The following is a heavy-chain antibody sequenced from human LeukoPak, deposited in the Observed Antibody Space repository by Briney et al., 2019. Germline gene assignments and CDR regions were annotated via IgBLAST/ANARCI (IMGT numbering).Heavy chain of an antibody. CDR1: GYTFTGYY. CDR3: ATIPATDFDY. D-gene: IGHD2-2*01. V-gene: IGHV1-2*02. CDR2: INPNSGDI. J-gene: IGHJ4*02. Sequence: ASVKVSCKAPGYTFTGYYMHWVRQAPGQGLEWMGWINPNSGDIHYAQKFKGRVTMTGDTSISTAYMELSSLRPDDTAIYYCATIPATDFDYWGQGTLVTVSS.